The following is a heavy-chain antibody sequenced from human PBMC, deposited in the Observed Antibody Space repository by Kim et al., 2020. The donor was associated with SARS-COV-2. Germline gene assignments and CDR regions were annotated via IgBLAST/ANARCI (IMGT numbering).Heavy chain of an antibody. V-gene: IGHV1-2*02. CDR3: ARDSDPDY. CDR2: INPNGGET. J-gene: IGHJ4*02. Sequence: VKVSCKVSGYNFNDHYIHWVRQAPGQGLEWMGWINPNGGETKYAEKFHGKASMTRDMSTNTAYVELYSLSFDDTAVYYCARDSDPDYWGQGTLVTVSS. CDR1: GYNFNDHY.